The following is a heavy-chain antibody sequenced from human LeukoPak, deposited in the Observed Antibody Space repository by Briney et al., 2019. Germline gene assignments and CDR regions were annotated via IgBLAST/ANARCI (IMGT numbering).Heavy chain of an antibody. D-gene: IGHD6-19*01. Sequence: PGGSLRLSCAASGFTFSSYGMHWVRQAPGKGLEWVADVWYDGTNKYYADSVKGRFTISRDNSKNTLYLQMNCLRAEDTAVYYCARDPGVRWLVGFDYWGQGTLVTVSS. CDR1: GFTFSSYG. CDR2: VWYDGTNK. V-gene: IGHV3-33*01. J-gene: IGHJ4*02. CDR3: ARDPGVRWLVGFDY.